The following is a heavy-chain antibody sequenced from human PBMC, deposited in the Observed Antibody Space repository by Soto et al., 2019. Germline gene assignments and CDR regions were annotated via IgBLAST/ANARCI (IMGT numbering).Heavy chain of an antibody. J-gene: IGHJ6*03. V-gene: IGHV3-11*01. CDR1: GFTFSDYY. CDR3: ARDRQIAAAKRSGSYYYYYMDV. D-gene: IGHD6-13*01. CDR2: ISSSGSTI. Sequence: ESGGGLVKPGGSLRLSCAASGFTFSDYYMSWIRQAPGKGLEWVSYISSSGSTIYYADSVKGRFTISRDNAKNSLYLQMNSLRAEDTAVYYCARDRQIAAAKRSGSYYYYYMDVWGKGTTVTVSS.